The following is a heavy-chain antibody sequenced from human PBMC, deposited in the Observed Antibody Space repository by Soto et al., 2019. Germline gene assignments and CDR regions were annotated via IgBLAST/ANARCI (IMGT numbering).Heavy chain of an antibody. D-gene: IGHD6-19*01. Sequence: KTSETLSLTCAVYDEYFSSYLWNWIRQPPGKGLEWIGEINHSGSTIYNPSLKSRVTISLDTPKNQFSLKLTSVTAADTAVYYCARGGYIAVAAQDKFSWFPSWGQGTLVTVSS. CDR1: DEYFSSYL. V-gene: IGHV4-34*01. J-gene: IGHJ5*02. CDR2: INHSGST. CDR3: ARGGYIAVAAQDKFSWFPS.